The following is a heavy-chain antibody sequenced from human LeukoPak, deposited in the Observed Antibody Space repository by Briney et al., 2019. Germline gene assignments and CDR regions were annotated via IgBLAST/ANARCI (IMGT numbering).Heavy chain of an antibody. J-gene: IGHJ4*02. CDR3: ARVVGGMTGADY. CDR2: ISDSGTVI. CDR1: GFTFSSYP. D-gene: IGHD3-9*01. V-gene: IGHV3-48*04. Sequence: PGGSLRLSRVASGFTFSSYPMIWVRQAPGKGLESVSYISDSGTVIHYADSVKGRFTLSRDNAKNSLNVQMNSLSAEDTAVYYCARVVGGMTGADYWGQGTLVTVSS.